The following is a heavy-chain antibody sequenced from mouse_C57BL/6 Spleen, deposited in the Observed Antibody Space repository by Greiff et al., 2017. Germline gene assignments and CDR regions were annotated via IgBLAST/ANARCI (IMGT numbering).Heavy chain of an antibody. D-gene: IGHD1-1*01. CDR1: GYAFTNYL. J-gene: IGHJ4*01. Sequence: QVQLQQPGAELVRPGTSVKVSCKASGYAFTNYLIEWVKQRPGQGLEWIGVINPGSGGTNYNEKFKGKATLTADKSSSTAYMQLSSLTSEDSAVYFCARFGSSAHYAMDYWGQGTSVTVSS. V-gene: IGHV1-54*01. CDR2: INPGSGGT. CDR3: ARFGSSAHYAMDY.